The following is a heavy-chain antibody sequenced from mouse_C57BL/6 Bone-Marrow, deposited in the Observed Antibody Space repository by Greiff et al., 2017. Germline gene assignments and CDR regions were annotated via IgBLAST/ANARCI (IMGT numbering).Heavy chain of an antibody. CDR2: IYPRDGST. CDR3: ASSLLLDV. V-gene: IGHV1S12*01. J-gene: IGHJ1*03. D-gene: IGHD1-1*01. Sequence: QVQLQQPGAELVKPGASVKLSCKASGYTFTSYWMHWVKQRPEQGLEWIGYIYPRDGSTKYNEKFKGKATLTADKSSSTAYMQLNSLTSEDSAVYFCASSLLLDVWGTGTTVTVSS. CDR1: GYTFTSYW.